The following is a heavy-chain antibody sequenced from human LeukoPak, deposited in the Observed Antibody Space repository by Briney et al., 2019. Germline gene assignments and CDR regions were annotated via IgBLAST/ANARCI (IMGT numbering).Heavy chain of an antibody. CDR2: ISISSRYI. CDR1: GFTFSSYS. CDR3: AREFMVRGVIIS. V-gene: IGHV3-21*01. Sequence: GGSLRLACAASGFTFSSYSMNWVRPPAGKWMEWVSSISISSRYIYYADSVKGRFTIPRDNAKNSLYLQMNSLRAEDTAVYYCAREFMVRGVIISWGKGTTVTVSS. J-gene: IGHJ6*04. D-gene: IGHD3-10*01.